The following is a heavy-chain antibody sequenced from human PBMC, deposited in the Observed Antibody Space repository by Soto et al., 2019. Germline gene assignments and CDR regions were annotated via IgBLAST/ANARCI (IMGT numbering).Heavy chain of an antibody. D-gene: IGHD3-10*01. CDR1: VFSISISSYY. J-gene: IGHJ6*01. Sequence: SSTXSLTCTVSVFSISISSYYLCWIRQPPGNGLEWIGSIYYSGSTYYNPSLKSRVTISVDTSKNQLSLKLSYVTAADTAVYYCERIQEIYDMVRGAEDGMEVWGQGTTV. V-gene: IGHV4-39*01. CDR2: IYYSGST. CDR3: ERIQEIYDMVRGAEDGMEV.